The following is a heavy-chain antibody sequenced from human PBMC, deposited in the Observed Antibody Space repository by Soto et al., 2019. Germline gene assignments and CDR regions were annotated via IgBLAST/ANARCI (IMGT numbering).Heavy chain of an antibody. D-gene: IGHD6-13*01. CDR2: VYHSGST. J-gene: IGHJ3*02. V-gene: IGHV4-4*02. CDR3: AKSPSSSWYGGGAFEI. CDR1: GASITSSNW. Sequence: QVQLQESGPGLVKPSGTLSLTCAVSGASITSSNWWSWVRQPPGKGLEWIWEVYHSGSTNYNPSLKSRVPISVDKSKNHFSLKLNSVTAADTAMYYCAKSPSSSWYGGGAFEIWGQGTIVIVSS.